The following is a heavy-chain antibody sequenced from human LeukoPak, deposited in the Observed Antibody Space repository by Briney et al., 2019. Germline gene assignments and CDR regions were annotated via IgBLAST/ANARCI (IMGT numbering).Heavy chain of an antibody. V-gene: IGHV1-69*05. J-gene: IGHJ3*02. Sequence: GASVKVSCKASGGTFSSYAISWVRQAPGQGLEWMGGIIPIFGTANYAQKFQGRVTITTDESTSTAYMELSSLRSEDTAVYYCAREVHGGDCYAFDIWGQGTIVTVSS. CDR2: IIPIFGTA. CDR1: GGTFSSYA. D-gene: IGHD2-21*02. CDR3: AREVHGGDCYAFDI.